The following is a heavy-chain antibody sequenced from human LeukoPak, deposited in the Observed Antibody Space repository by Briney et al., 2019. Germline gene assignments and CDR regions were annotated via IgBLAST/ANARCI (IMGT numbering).Heavy chain of an antibody. CDR1: GGSFSGYY. V-gene: IGHV4-34*01. J-gene: IGHJ4*02. CDR2: INHSGST. CDR3: ASPNSMGLRIFDY. Sequence: SETLSLTCAVYGGSFSGYYWSWIRQPPGKGLEWIGEINHSGSTNYNPSLKSRVTISVDTPKNQFSLKLSSVTAADTAVYYCASPNSMGLRIFDYWGQGTLVTVSS. D-gene: IGHD2/OR15-2a*01.